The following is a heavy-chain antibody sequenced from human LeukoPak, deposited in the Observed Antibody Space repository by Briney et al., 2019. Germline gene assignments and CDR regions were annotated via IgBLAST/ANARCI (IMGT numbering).Heavy chain of an antibody. CDR1: GFTFSSYS. J-gene: IGHJ4*02. CDR3: ARFLRAVPFDY. CDR2: ISSSSSYI. Sequence: AGGSLRLSCAASGFTFSSYSMNWVRQAPGKGLEWVSSISSSSSYICYADSVKGRFTISRDNAKNSLYLQMNSLRAEDTAVYYCARFLRAVPFDYWGQGTLVTVSS. V-gene: IGHV3-21*01.